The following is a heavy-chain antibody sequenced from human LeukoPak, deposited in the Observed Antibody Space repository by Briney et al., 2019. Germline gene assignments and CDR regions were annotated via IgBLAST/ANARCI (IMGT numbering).Heavy chain of an antibody. D-gene: IGHD2-2*01. CDR3: ARDIHSEIVVVPAANEMDV. CDR2: ISYDGSNK. CDR1: GFTFSSYA. Sequence: GGSLRLSCAASGFTFSSYAMHWVRQAPGKGLEWVAVISYDGSNKYYADSVKGRFTISRDNAKDSLYLQMNSLRAEDTAVYYCARDIHSEIVVVPAANEMDVWGKGTTVTVSS. V-gene: IGHV3-30-3*01. J-gene: IGHJ6*04.